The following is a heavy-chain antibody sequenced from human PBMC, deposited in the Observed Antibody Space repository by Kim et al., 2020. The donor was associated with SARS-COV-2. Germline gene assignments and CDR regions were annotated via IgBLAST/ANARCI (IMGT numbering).Heavy chain of an antibody. D-gene: IGHD3-9*01. Sequence: SETLSLTCAVYGGSFSGYYWSWIRQPQGKGLEWIGEINHSGSTNYNPSLKSRVTISVDTSKNQFSLKLSSVTATDTAVYYCARNWAVITTYYYYYYGMDVWGQGTTVTVSS. CDR1: GGSFSGYY. V-gene: IGHV4-34*01. CDR3: ARNWAVITTYYYYYYGMDV. J-gene: IGHJ6*02. CDR2: INHSGST.